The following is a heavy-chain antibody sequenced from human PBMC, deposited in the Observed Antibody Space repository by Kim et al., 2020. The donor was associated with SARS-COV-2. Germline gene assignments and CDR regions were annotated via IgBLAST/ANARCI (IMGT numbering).Heavy chain of an antibody. J-gene: IGHJ6*02. CDR3: ARDSWDWFAHGMDV. Sequence: GGSLRLSCAASGFTFSSYSMNWVRQAPGKGLEWVSSISSSSYIYYADSVKGRFTISRDNAKNSLYLQMNSLRAEDTAVYYCARDSWDWFAHGMDVWGQGTTVTVSS. D-gene: IGHD3-9*01. CDR1: GFTFSSYS. CDR2: ISSSSYI. V-gene: IGHV3-21*01.